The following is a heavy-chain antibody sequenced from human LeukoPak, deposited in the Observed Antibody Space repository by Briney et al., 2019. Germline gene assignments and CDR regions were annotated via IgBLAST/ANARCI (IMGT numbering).Heavy chain of an antibody. Sequence: SVKVSCKASGGTFSSYAISWVRQAPGQGLEWMGGIIPIFGTANYAQKFQGRVTITADESTSTAYMELSSLRAEDTAVYYCAGDSLSPPQGDSWGQETLVTVSS. CDR1: GGTFSSYA. V-gene: IGHV1-69*13. CDR3: AGDSLSPPQGDS. CDR2: IIPIFGTA. J-gene: IGHJ4*02. D-gene: IGHD2/OR15-2a*01.